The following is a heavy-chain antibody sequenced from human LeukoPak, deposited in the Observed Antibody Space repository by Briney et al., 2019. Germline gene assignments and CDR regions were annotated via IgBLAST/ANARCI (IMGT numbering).Heavy chain of an antibody. CDR1: GYSFTSYW. CDR2: IYPGDSDT. D-gene: IGHD5-18*01. CDR3: ARRVRAEGLYSYGERGDFDY. V-gene: IGHV5-51*01. Sequence: GESLKISCKGSGYSFTSYWIGWVRQMPGKGLEWMGIIYPGDSDTRYSPSFQGQVTISADKSISTAYLQWSSLKASDTAMYYCARRVRAEGLYSYGERGDFDYWGQGTLVTVSS. J-gene: IGHJ4*02.